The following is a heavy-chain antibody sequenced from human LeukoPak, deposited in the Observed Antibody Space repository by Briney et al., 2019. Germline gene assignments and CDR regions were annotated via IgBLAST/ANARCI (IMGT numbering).Heavy chain of an antibody. CDR2: ISSSSSYI. Sequence: GGSLKLSCAASGFTFSSYSMNWVRQAPGKGLEWVSSISSSSSYIYYADSVKGRFTIPRDNAKNSPYLQMNSLRAEDTAVYYCARDVVGYYYGSGSYYPDYWGQGTLVTVSS. J-gene: IGHJ4*02. CDR1: GFTFSSYS. V-gene: IGHV3-21*01. D-gene: IGHD3-10*01. CDR3: ARDVVGYYYGSGSYYPDY.